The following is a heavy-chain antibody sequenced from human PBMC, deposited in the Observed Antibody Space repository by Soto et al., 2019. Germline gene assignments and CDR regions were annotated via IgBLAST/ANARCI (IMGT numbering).Heavy chain of an antibody. CDR1: GFTFSSYA. D-gene: IGHD3-3*01. J-gene: IGHJ5*02. CDR3: ARAGITIFGVVIIPWFDP. V-gene: IGHV3-30-3*01. CDR2: ISYDGSNK. Sequence: GGSLRLSCAASGFTFSSYAMHWVRQAPGKGLEWVAVISYDGSNKYYADSVKGRFTISRDNSKNTLYLQMNSLRAEDTAVYYCARAGITIFGVVIIPWFDPWGQGTLVTVSS.